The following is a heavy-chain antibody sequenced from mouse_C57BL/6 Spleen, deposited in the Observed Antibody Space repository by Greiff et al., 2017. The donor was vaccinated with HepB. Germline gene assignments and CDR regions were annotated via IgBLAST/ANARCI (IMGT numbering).Heavy chain of an antibody. Sequence: QVQLKQSGAELVRPGTSVKVSCKASGYAFTNYLIEWVKQRPGQGLEWIGVINPGSGGTNYNEKFKGKATLTADKSTSTAYMQLSSLTSEDSAVYFWARWRLYDGYPDYFDYWGQGTTLTVSS. CDR1: GYAFTNYL. J-gene: IGHJ2*01. D-gene: IGHD2-3*01. CDR3: ARWRLYDGYPDYFDY. V-gene: IGHV1-54*01. CDR2: INPGSGGT.